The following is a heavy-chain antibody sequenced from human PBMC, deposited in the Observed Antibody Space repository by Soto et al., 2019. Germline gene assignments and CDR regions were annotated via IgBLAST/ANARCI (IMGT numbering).Heavy chain of an antibody. D-gene: IGHD4-17*01. Sequence: SETLSVTCTFSGGSIRDYFWTWIRQPPGKGLEWIGYIYYSGRTNYNPSLKSRVSISVDTSKNHFSLQLRSVTAADTAVYYCARVGGDDFGDSGGFDYWGQGTLVTVYS. CDR1: GGSIRDYF. J-gene: IGHJ4*02. CDR2: IYYSGRT. V-gene: IGHV4-59*01. CDR3: ARVGGDDFGDSGGFDY.